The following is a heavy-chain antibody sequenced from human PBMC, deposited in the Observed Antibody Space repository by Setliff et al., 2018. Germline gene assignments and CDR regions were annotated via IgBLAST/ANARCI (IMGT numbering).Heavy chain of an antibody. D-gene: IGHD3-9*01. Sequence: PSETLSLTCTVSGGSISSHYWSRIRQPPGKGLEWIGSIYYSGSTNYNPSLKSRVTISVDTSKNQFSLKLSSVTAADTAVYYCARDPHVLRYFDWLSPPTAFDIWGQGTMVTVSS. CDR1: GGSISSHY. J-gene: IGHJ3*02. V-gene: IGHV4-59*11. CDR3: ARDPHVLRYFDWLSPPTAFDI. CDR2: IYYSGST.